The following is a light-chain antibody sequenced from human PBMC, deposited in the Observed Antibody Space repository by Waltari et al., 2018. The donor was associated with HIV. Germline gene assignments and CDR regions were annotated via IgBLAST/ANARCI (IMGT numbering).Light chain of an antibody. J-gene: IGKJ5*01. V-gene: IGKV4-1*01. Sequence: DINLTQFPDSLSLSLGERAAIHCRSERRVLFTSNNVNYFAWYQERKVHPPRLLFYAGSSRASGLPARFSATGSRTDFTLTIDNLQADDVGSYFCQQYYSTPTFGRGTRL. CDR2: AGS. CDR3: QQYYSTPT. CDR1: RRVLFTSNNVNY.